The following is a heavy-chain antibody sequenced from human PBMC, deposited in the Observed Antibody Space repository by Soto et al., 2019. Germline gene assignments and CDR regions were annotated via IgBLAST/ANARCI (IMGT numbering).Heavy chain of an antibody. Sequence: QVQLVESGGGVVQPGRSLRLSCVASGFIFSSYGMHWVRQAPGKWLEWVAVVWFDGSNEFYADSVKGRFTISRDNSKKTLFLQMNSLRAEDTAVYYCAKMVGVSVAAAGFDLWGQGTLVTVSS. CDR2: VWFDGSNE. CDR1: GFIFSSYG. J-gene: IGHJ4*02. V-gene: IGHV3-33*06. D-gene: IGHD6-13*01. CDR3: AKMVGVSVAAAGFDL.